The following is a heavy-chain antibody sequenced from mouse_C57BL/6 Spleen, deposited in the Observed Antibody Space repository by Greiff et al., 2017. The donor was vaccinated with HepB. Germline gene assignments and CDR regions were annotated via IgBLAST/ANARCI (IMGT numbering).Heavy chain of an antibody. V-gene: IGHV5-16*01. J-gene: IGHJ4*01. D-gene: IGHD1-1*01. CDR2: INYDGSST. Sequence: DVKLVESEGGLVQPGSSMKLSCTASGFTFSDYYMAWVRQVPEKGLEWVANINYDGSSTYYLDSLKSRFIISRDNAKNILYLQMSSLKSEDTATYYCARGDYGKDAMDYWGQGTSVTVSS. CDR1: GFTFSDYY. CDR3: ARGDYGKDAMDY.